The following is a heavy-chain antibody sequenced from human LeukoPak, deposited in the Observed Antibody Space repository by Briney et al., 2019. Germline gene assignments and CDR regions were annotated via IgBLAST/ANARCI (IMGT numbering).Heavy chain of an antibody. CDR3: AREYCSSTSCSVDY. CDR2: IYSGGST. J-gene: IGHJ4*02. Sequence: GGSLRLSCAASGFTVSSNYMSWVRQAPGKGLEWGSVIYSGGSTYYADSVKGRFTISRDNSKNTLYVQMNSLRAEDTAVYYCAREYCSSTSCSVDYWGQGTLVTVSS. V-gene: IGHV3-66*02. D-gene: IGHD2-2*01. CDR1: GFTVSSNY.